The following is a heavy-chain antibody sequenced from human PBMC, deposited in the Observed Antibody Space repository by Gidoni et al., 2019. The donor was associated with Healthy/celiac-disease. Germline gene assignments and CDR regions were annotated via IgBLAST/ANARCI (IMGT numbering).Heavy chain of an antibody. Sequence: QVQLVQSGAEVKKPGASVKVSCKVSGSTLTELSMHWVRQAPGKGLEWMGGFDPEDGETIYAQKFQGRVTMTEDTSTDTAYMELSSLRSEDTAVYYCATDSYCSGGSCYPRDWFDPWGQGTLVTVSS. J-gene: IGHJ5*02. CDR2: FDPEDGET. CDR1: GSTLTELS. V-gene: IGHV1-24*01. D-gene: IGHD2-15*01. CDR3: ATDSYCSGGSCYPRDWFDP.